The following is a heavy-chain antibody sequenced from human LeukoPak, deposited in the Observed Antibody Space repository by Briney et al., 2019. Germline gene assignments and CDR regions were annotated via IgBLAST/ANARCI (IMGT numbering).Heavy chain of an antibody. D-gene: IGHD2-15*01. V-gene: IGHV3-64*01. J-gene: IGHJ5*02. CDR1: GFTFSSYA. Sequence: PGGSLRLSCAASGFTFSSYAMHWVRQAPGKGLEYVSAISSNGGSTYYANSVKGRFTISRDNSKNTLYLQMGSLRAEDMAVYYCARVTGCSGGSCYSGRFDPWGQGTLVTVSS. CDR2: ISSNGGST. CDR3: ARVTGCSGGSCYSGRFDP.